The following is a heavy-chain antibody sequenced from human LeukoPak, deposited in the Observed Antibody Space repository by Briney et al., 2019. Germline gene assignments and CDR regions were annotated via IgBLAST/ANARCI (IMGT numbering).Heavy chain of an antibody. Sequence: SETLSLTCTVSGGSISSGGYYWSWIRQPPGKGLEWIGYIYYSGSTNYNPSLKSRVIISVDTSKNQFSLKLSSVTAADTAVYYCARHSLKQWPPYFDYWGQGTLVTVSS. V-gene: IGHV4-61*08. CDR1: GGSISSGGYY. J-gene: IGHJ4*02. D-gene: IGHD6-19*01. CDR2: IYYSGST. CDR3: ARHSLKQWPPYFDY.